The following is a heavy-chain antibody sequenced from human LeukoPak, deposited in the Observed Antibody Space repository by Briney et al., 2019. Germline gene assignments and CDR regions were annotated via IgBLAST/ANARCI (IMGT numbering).Heavy chain of an antibody. CDR1: GFTFDDYG. V-gene: IGHV3-20*04. J-gene: IGHJ3*02. D-gene: IGHD2-2*01. CDR2: INWNGGST. CDR3: ARDYCSSTSCYFFDAFDI. Sequence: PGGSLRLSCAASGFTFDDYGMSWVRQAPGKGLEWVSGINWNGGSTGYADSVKGRFTISRDNAKNSLYLQMNSLRAEDTALYYCARDYCSSTSCYFFDAFDIWGQGTMVTVSS.